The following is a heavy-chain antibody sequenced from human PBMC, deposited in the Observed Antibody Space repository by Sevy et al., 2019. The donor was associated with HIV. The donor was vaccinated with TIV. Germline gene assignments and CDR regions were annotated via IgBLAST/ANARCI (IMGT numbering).Heavy chain of an antibody. J-gene: IGHJ4*02. CDR1: GGSISSYY. V-gene: IGHV4-59*01. Sequence: SETLSLTCTVSGGSISSYYWSWIRQPPGKGLEWIGYIHYSGSTNYNPSLKSQITISVDTSKNQFSLKLNSVTTADTAVYYCARVPGGYGDFFDYWGQGTLVTVSS. CDR2: IHYSGST. CDR3: ARVPGGYGDFFDY. D-gene: IGHD5-12*01.